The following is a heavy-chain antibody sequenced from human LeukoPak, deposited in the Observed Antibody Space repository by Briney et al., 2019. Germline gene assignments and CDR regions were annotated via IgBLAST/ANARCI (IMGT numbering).Heavy chain of an antibody. V-gene: IGHV3-30*02. J-gene: IGHJ4*02. D-gene: IGHD3-16*02. CDR1: GFTFSNYG. Sequence: PGGSLRLSCAASGFTFSNYGMHWVRQSPGKGLEWVAFIRNDGSNKYYVASVKGRFTISRDNSKNTLYLQMNSLRAEDTAVYYCAKNIYDVWGTYRPFDYWGLGTLVTVSS. CDR3: AKNIYDVWGTYRPFDY. CDR2: IRNDGSNK.